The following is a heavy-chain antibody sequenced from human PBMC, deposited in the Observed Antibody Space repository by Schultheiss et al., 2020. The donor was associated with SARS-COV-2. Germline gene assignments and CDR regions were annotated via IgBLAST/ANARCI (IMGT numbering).Heavy chain of an antibody. J-gene: IGHJ6*02. CDR2: IYYSGST. CDR1: GGSISSGGYY. V-gene: IGHV4-31*03. D-gene: IGHD4-23*01. CDR3: ARDGNHGGGMDV. Sequence: SETLSLTCTVSGGSISSGGYYWSWIRQHPGKGLEWIGYIYYSGSTYYNPSLKSRVTISVDTSKKQFSLKLSSVTAADTAVYYCARDGNHGGGMDVWGQGTTVTVSS.